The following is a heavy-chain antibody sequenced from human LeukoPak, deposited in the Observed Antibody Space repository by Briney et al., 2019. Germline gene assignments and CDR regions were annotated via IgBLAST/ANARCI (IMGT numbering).Heavy chain of an antibody. V-gene: IGHV3-21*01. CDR2: ISSSSYI. J-gene: IGHJ4*02. CDR3: ARDLVTMVRGDSN. D-gene: IGHD3-10*01. Sequence: PGGSLRLSCAASGFTFSSYSMNWVRQAPGKGLEWVSSISSSSYIYYADSVKGRFTISRDNAKNSLYLQMNSLRAEDTAVYYCARDLVTMVRGDSNWGEGTLVTVSS. CDR1: GFTFSSYS.